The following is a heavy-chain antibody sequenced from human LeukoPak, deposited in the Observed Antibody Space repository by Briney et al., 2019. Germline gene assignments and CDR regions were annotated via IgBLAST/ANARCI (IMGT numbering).Heavy chain of an antibody. V-gene: IGHV4-4*09. CDR3: AGKAPKKGWFDP. J-gene: IGHJ5*02. CDR1: GRSKNSYY. CDR2: THPSGNT. Sequence: PSETLSLTCTVSGRSKNSYYWGWIRQPPGKGLEWNGYTHPSGNTNYSPSVKSRLTISIDMSRNQFSLKLSSVTAADTAVYYGAGKAPKKGWFDPWGQGTLVTASS.